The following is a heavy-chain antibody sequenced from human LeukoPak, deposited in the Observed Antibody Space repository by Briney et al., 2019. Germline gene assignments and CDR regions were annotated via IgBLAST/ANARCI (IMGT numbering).Heavy chain of an antibody. CDR2: INPNSGGT. D-gene: IGHD6-13*01. V-gene: IGHV1-2*02. CDR3: ARVAAAGTSPFDY. CDR1: GYTFTGYY. Sequence: GASVKVSCKASGYTFTGYYMHWVRQAPGQGLEWMGWINPNSGGTNYAQKFQGRVTMTRDTSISTAYMELSRLRSDDTAVYYCARVAAAGTSPFDYWGQGTLVTVSS. J-gene: IGHJ4*02.